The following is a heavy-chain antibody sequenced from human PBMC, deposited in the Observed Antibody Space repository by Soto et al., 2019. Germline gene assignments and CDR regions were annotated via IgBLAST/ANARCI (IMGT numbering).Heavy chain of an antibody. J-gene: IGHJ6*02. CDR1: GFTFSSYG. CDR2: ISYDGSNK. Sequence: PGGSLRLSCAASGFTFSSYGMHWVRQAPGKGLEWVAVISYDGSNKYYADSVEGRFTISRDNSKNTLYLQMNRLRAEDTAVYYCAKDHQPQRVTIFGVVNPYYYYYGMDVWGQGTTVTVSS. V-gene: IGHV3-30*18. D-gene: IGHD3-3*01. CDR3: AKDHQPQRVTIFGVVNPYYYYYGMDV.